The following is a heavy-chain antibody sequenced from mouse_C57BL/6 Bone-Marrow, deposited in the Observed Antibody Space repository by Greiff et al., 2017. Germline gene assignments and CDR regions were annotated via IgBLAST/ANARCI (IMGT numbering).Heavy chain of an antibody. D-gene: IGHD2-2*01. CDR1: GFNIKDDY. J-gene: IGHJ1*03. V-gene: IGHV14-4*01. CDR2: IDPENGDT. CDR3: TTGYHWYFDV. Sequence: VHVKQSGAELVRPGASVKLSCTASGFNIKDDYMHWVKQRPEQGLEWIGWIDPENGDTEYASKFQGKATITADTSSNTAYLQLSSLTSEDTAVYYCTTGYHWYFDVWGTGTTVTVSS.